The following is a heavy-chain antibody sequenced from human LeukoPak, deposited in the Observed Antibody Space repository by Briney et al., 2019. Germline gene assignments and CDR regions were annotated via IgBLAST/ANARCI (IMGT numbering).Heavy chain of an antibody. V-gene: IGHV1-46*01. Sequence: ASVKVSCKASGYTFTSYYMHWVRQAPGQGLEWMGIINPSGGSTSYAQKFQDRVTITRGTSASTAYMELSSLTSEDTAVYYCARPLDRDYYYYGMDVWGQGTTVIVSS. D-gene: IGHD1-1*01. CDR3: ARPLDRDYYYYGMDV. CDR2: INPSGGST. J-gene: IGHJ6*02. CDR1: GYTFTSYY.